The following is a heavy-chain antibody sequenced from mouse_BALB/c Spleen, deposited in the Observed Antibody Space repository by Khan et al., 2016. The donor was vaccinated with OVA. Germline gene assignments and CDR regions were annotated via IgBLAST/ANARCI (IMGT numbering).Heavy chain of an antibody. Sequence: QVQLQQSGPELVKPGASVKMSCKASGYTFSDYVISWVKLRTGQGLEWIGEIYPGSGSTYYNEKFKGTATLTEDKSSNTAYMQLSSLTSEASAVYFFARSYDGAWFAYWGHGTLVTVS. CDR1: GYTFSDYV. V-gene: IGHV1-77*01. CDR2: IYPGSGST. D-gene: IGHD1-1*01. J-gene: IGHJ3*01. CDR3: ARSYDGAWFAY.